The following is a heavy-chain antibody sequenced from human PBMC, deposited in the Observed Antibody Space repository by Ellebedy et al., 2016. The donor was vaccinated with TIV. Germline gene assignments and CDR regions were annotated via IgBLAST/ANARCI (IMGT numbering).Heavy chain of an antibody. J-gene: IGHJ4*02. V-gene: IGHV3-23*01. D-gene: IGHD2-2*01. CDR1: GFTFSSYA. CDR2: ITGSGDST. CDR3: ARGRGGSTGSDYFDY. Sequence: PGGSLRLSCAASGFTFSSYAMSWVRQVPGKGLEWVSAITGSGDSTYYADSVRGRFTNSRDNSKNTLYLQMDSLRAEDTAVYYCARGRGGSTGSDYFDYWGQGTLVTVSS.